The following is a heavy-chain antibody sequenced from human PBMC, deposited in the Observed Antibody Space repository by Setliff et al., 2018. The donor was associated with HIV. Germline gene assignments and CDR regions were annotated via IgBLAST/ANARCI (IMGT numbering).Heavy chain of an antibody. V-gene: IGHV4-59*01. Sequence: SETLSLTCTVSGGSISSYYWSWIRQPPGKGLEWIGYIYYSGSTNYNPSLKSRVTTSVDTSKNQFSLKLNSVTAADTAVYYCAREDYYDQKGAFDIWGQGTMVTVSS. CDR1: GGSISSYY. CDR2: IYYSGST. CDR3: AREDYYDQKGAFDI. D-gene: IGHD3-22*01. J-gene: IGHJ3*02.